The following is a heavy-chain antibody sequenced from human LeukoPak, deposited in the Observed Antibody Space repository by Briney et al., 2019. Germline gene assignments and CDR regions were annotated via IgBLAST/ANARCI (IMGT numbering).Heavy chain of an antibody. J-gene: IGHJ4*02. D-gene: IGHD3-3*01. CDR2: ISSSGSTI. CDR3: ARSNVLRFLEWLFGFDY. Sequence: GGSLRLSCAASGFTFSDYYMSWIRQAPGKGLEWVSYISSSGSTIYYADSVKGRFTISRDNAKNSLYLQMNSLRAEDTAVYYCARSNVLRFLEWLFGFDYWGQGTLVTVSS. V-gene: IGHV3-11*04. CDR1: GFTFSDYY.